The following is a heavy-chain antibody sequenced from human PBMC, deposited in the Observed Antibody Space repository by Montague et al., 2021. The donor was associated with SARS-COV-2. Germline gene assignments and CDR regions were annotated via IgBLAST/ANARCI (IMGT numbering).Heavy chain of an antibody. CDR3: ARGGTRDIVLVPSALDY. J-gene: IGHJ4*02. D-gene: IGHD2-15*01. CDR1: GGSINAYY. CDR2: LYYSGVT. Sequence: SETLSLTCTVAGGSINAYYWTWIRQPPGKGLDWIGFLYYSGVTNYNPSLKSRVTMSLDTSKNQFSLRLSSVTAADTAVYYCARGGTRDIVLVPSALDYWGRGIPVTIS. V-gene: IGHV4-59*08.